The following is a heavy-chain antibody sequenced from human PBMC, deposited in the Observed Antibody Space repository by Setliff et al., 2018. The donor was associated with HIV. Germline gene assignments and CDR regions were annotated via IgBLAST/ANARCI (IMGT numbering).Heavy chain of an antibody. CDR2: IYYSGST. Sequence: PSETLSLTCTVSGGSISNYYWSWIRQPPGKGLQWIGYIYYSGSTNYNPSLKSRVTISVDTSKNQSSLKLSSVTAADTAVYYCARAGDGSPFYYYYYMDVWGKGTTVTVSS. J-gene: IGHJ6*03. CDR3: ARAGDGSPFYYYYYMDV. V-gene: IGHV4-59*01. CDR1: GGSISNYY. D-gene: IGHD1-26*01.